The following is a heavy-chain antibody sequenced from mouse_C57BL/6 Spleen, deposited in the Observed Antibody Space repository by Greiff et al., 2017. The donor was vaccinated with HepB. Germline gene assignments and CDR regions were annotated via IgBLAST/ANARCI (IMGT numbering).Heavy chain of an antibody. Sequence: EVQLQQSGAELVRPGASVKLSCTASGFNIKDDYMHWVQQRPEQGLEWIGWIDPENGDTEYASKFQGKATITADTSSNTGYLQLSSLTSEDTAVYYCTGADSSGYGCAYWGQGTLVTVSA. V-gene: IGHV14-4*01. CDR1: GFNIKDDY. CDR2: IDPENGDT. CDR3: TGADSSGYGCAY. J-gene: IGHJ3*01. D-gene: IGHD3-2*02.